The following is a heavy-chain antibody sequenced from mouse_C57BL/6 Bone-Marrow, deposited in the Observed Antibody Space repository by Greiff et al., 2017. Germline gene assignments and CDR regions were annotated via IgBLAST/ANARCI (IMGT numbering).Heavy chain of an antibody. CDR1: GYTFTNYW. J-gene: IGHJ4*01. D-gene: IGHD2-4*01. V-gene: IGHV1-64*01. Sequence: QVQLKQPGAELVKPGASVKLSCKASGYTFTNYWMHWVKQRPGQGLEWIGMMHPNGGSPDYNEKFKNEAPRSVDKSSMTAYMELSRLTSEDSAVYYCVRSYDYDDYTMDYWGQGTSVTVSS. CDR3: VRSYDYDDYTMDY. CDR2: MHPNGGSP.